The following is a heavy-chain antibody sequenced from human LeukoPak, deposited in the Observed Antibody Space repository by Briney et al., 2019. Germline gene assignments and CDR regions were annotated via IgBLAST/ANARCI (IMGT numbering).Heavy chain of an antibody. CDR3: ARDRFGNNYFDS. Sequence: SETLSLTCTVSGGSISSGGYYWSWIRQHPGKGLEWIGYIYNSESVYYNPSLKSRVSISVDTSKNQFSLKVTSVTAADTAVYYCARDRFGNNYFDSWGQGTLVTVSS. J-gene: IGHJ4*02. CDR1: GGSISSGGYY. CDR2: IYNSESV. D-gene: IGHD1/OR15-1a*01. V-gene: IGHV4-31*03.